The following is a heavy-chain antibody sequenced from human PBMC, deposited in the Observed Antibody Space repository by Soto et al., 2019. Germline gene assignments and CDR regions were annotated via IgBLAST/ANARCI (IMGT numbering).Heavy chain of an antibody. D-gene: IGHD6-13*01. CDR1: GFTLSSDA. Sequence: GGSLSLSCAASGFTLSSDAMSWCRQAPGKGLEWVSPISGSGGSTYYADSVKGRFTISRDNSKNTLYLQMNSLRAEDTAVYYCATSGIIAAPWYYWGQGTLVTVS. V-gene: IGHV3-23*01. CDR3: ATSGIIAAPWYY. CDR2: ISGSGGST. J-gene: IGHJ4*02.